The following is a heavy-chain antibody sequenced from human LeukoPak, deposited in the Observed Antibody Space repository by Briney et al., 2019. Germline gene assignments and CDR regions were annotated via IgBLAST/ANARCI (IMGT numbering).Heavy chain of an antibody. Sequence: PSETLSLTCTVSGGSISSYYWSWIRQPAGQGLEWIGRIYTSGSTNYNPSLKGRVTMSVDTSKNQFSLKLSSVTAADTAVYYCAREASPYYYDSSGYYYVSDYYYYYMDVWGKGTTVTVSS. D-gene: IGHD3-22*01. CDR2: IYTSGST. J-gene: IGHJ6*03. CDR3: AREASPYYYDSSGYYYVSDYYYYYMDV. V-gene: IGHV4-4*07. CDR1: GGSISSYY.